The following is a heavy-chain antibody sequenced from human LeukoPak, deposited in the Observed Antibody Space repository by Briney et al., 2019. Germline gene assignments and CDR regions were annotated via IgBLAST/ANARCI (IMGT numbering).Heavy chain of an antibody. CDR2: ISYDGSNK. D-gene: IGHD3-10*01. V-gene: IGHV3-30*03. Sequence: GGSLRLSCAAAGFIFSSYGMHWVRQAPGKGLEWGAVISYDGSNKYYADSVKGRFTISRDNSKNTMYLQMNSLRTEDTAVYYCARDWRSGSSYLYWGKGTLVTVSS. CDR1: GFIFSSYG. CDR3: ARDWRSGSSYLY. J-gene: IGHJ4*02.